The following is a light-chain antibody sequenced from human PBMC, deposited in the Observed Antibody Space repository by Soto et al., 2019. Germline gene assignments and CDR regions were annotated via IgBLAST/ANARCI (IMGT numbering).Light chain of an antibody. CDR1: QSVSSN. V-gene: IGKV3-15*01. J-gene: IGKJ5*01. CDR2: GAS. CDR3: QQYNNWPLT. Sequence: EIVMTQSPATLSVSPGERATLSCRASQSVSSNLAWYQQKPGQAPRLLIYGASTRAIGIPARFSGSGSGTEFTLTISILQSEDFAVYYCQQYNNWPLTFGQGTRLEIK.